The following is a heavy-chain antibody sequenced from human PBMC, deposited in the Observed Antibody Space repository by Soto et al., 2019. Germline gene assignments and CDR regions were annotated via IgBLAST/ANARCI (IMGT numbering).Heavy chain of an antibody. D-gene: IGHD3-3*01. CDR2: IKSKTDGATI. Sequence: ETLSLSCTASGFSFNSAWMNWVRQAPGKGLEWVGRIKSKTDGATIDYAAPVEGRFTISRDDSVHTLYMQMNSLKIEDTAVYYCTTDTPYDFWVSYGSYKSYYSMDVWSQGTTVTLSS. J-gene: IGHJ6*02. CDR1: GFSFNSAW. CDR3: TTDTPYDFWVSYGSYKSYYSMDV. V-gene: IGHV3-15*07.